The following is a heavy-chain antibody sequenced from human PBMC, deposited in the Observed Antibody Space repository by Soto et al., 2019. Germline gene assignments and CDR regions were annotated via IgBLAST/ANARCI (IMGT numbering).Heavy chain of an antibody. CDR2: ISYDGSKK. V-gene: IGHV3-30*18. CDR1: GFTFGSSG. D-gene: IGHD1-26*01. J-gene: IGHJ4*02. CDR3: ANAREQWVLTEDFDS. Sequence: QVQLVESGGGVVQPGRSLRLSCAASGFTFGSSGMHWVRQAPGKGLEWVSVISYDGSKKYYADSVKGRFTISRDNSKNTLFLQMSSLRAEDTALYYCANAREQWVLTEDFDSWGQGTLVTVSS.